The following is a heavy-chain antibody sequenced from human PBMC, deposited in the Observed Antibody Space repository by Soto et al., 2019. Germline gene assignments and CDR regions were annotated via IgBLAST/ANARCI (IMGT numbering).Heavy chain of an antibody. D-gene: IGHD6-13*01. CDR2: IRTAVGAT. CDR3: AKDRTAAARNFDY. Sequence: WGSLRLSCAVSGFTFSNHAMSWVRQAPGKGLEWVSAIRTAVGATYYADSVKGRFTISRDDSNNTLYLQMNSLRAEDTAVYYCAKDRTAAARNFDYWGQGTPVTVSS. V-gene: IGHV3-23*01. CDR1: GFTFSNHA. J-gene: IGHJ4*02.